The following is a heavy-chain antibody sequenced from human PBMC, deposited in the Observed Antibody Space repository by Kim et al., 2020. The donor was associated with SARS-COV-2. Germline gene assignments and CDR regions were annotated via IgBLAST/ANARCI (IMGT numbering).Heavy chain of an antibody. D-gene: IGHD6-19*01. CDR2: ISGDGGST. CDR1: GFTFDDYA. Sequence: GGSLRLSCAASGFTFDDYAMHWVRQAPGKGLEWVSLISGDGGSTYYADSVKGRFTISRDNSKNSLYLQMSSLRTEDTALYYCAKVEFSSFWLVRPNAFDIWGQGTMVTVSS. CDR3: AKVEFSSFWLVRPNAFDI. V-gene: IGHV3-43*02. J-gene: IGHJ3*02.